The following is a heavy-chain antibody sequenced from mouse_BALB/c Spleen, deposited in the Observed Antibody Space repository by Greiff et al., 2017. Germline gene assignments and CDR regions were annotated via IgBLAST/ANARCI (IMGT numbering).Heavy chain of an antibody. CDR2: IYPGDGDT. V-gene: IGHV1-87*01. J-gene: IGHJ4*01. D-gene: IGHD1-2*01. CDR3: ARSTTATYAMDY. Sequence: VKLMESGAELARPGASVKLSCKASGYTFTSYWMQWVKQRPGQGLEWIGAIYPGDGDTRYTQKFKGKATLTADKSSSTAYMQLSSLASEDSAVYYCARSTTATYAMDYWGQGTSVTVSS. CDR1: GYTFTSYW.